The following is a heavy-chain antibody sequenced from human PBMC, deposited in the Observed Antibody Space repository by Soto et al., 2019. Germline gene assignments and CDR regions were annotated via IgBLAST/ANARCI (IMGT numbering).Heavy chain of an antibody. D-gene: IGHD3-22*01. V-gene: IGHV1-2*04. CDR2: INPNSGGT. Sequence: QVQLVQSGAEVKKPGASVKVSCKASGYTFTGYYMHWVRQAPGQGLEWMGWINPNSGGTNYAQKFQGWVTMTRDPSIITAYMELSRLRSDDTAVYYCARAPRDSSGYTHSYFDYWGQGTLVPVSS. J-gene: IGHJ4*02. CDR3: ARAPRDSSGYTHSYFDY. CDR1: GYTFTGYY.